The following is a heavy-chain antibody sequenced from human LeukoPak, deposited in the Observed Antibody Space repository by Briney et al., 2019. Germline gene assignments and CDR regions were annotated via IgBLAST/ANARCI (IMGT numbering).Heavy chain of an antibody. CDR3: AKDADISVELVVITSFDS. J-gene: IGHJ4*02. Sequence: ASVKVSCKASGYTFTSYDINWVRQATGQGLEWMGWMNPNSGNTGYAQKFQGRVTMTRNTSISTAYMELSSLRAEDTALYYCAKDADISVELVVITSFDSWGQGTLVTVSS. D-gene: IGHD3-22*01. CDR1: GYTFTSYD. CDR2: MNPNSGNT. V-gene: IGHV1-8*01.